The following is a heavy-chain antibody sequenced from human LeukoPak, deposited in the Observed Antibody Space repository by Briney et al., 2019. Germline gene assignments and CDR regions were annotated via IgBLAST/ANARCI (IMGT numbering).Heavy chain of an antibody. CDR1: GCSLSTSGVG. CDR2: IYWNDDK. J-gene: IGHJ6*02. D-gene: IGHD2-21*02. CDR3: AHRLACGGYCFRDV. Sequence: RASGPTLVNPTQTLTLTCSFSGCSLSTSGVGVGWIRQPPGKALDWLALIYWNDDKRYSPSLKSRLTITNDTSQNQVVLTMTNMDPVDTATYYCAHRLACGGYCFRDVWVQGTTVSVSS. V-gene: IGHV2-5*01.